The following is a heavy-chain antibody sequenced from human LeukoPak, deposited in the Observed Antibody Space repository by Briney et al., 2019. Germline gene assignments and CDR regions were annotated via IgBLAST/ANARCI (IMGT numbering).Heavy chain of an antibody. CDR2: IRYDGTNK. V-gene: IGHV3-30*02. J-gene: IGHJ3*02. CDR1: GFTFSRYG. Sequence: WGSVRLSCAASGFTFSRYGMHWVRQAPGKGLESVAFIRYDGTNKEDAGAVKNRFTISRDNSKNTVYLLMNSLRAEDTAVYYCAKDHTLRAGDRDSFDIWGQGTMVTVSS. CDR3: AKDHTLRAGDRDSFDI. D-gene: IGHD2-21*01.